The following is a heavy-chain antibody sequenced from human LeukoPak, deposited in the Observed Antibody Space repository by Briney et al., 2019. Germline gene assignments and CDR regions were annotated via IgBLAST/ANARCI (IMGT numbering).Heavy chain of an antibody. J-gene: IGHJ4*02. V-gene: IGHV4-31*03. D-gene: IGHD2-2*01. Sequence: SETLSLTGTVSGGAISSGGYYWSWIRQHPGKGLEWIGYIYYSGSTYYNPSLKSRVTISVDTSKNQFSLKLSSVTAADTAVYYCARAIDQLLDFDYWGQGTLVTVSS. CDR2: IYYSGST. CDR3: ARAIDQLLDFDY. CDR1: GGAISSGGYY.